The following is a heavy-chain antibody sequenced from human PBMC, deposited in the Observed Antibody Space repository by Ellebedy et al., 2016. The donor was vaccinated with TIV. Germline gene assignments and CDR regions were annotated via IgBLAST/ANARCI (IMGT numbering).Heavy chain of an antibody. CDR1: GFSFRTYA. D-gene: IGHD2-15*01. Sequence: GESLKISCAVSGFSFRTYAMHWVRQAPGKGLEWVAVISYDGSNKYYADSVKGRFTISRDNSKNTMYLQMNSLRVEDTAVYYCASPSYCSGDTRTSLFDYWGQGTLVTVSS. J-gene: IGHJ4*02. V-gene: IGHV3-30-3*01. CDR3: ASPSYCSGDTRTSLFDY. CDR2: ISYDGSNK.